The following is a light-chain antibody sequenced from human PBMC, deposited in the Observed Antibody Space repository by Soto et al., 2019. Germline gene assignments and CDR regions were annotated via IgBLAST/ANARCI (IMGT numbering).Light chain of an antibody. CDR1: SSNIGSNT. Sequence: QSVLTQPPSVSGTPGQRVTISCSGSSSNIGSNTVNWYQHLPGTAPKLLIHKNSRRPSGVPDRFSGSKSGTSASLAISGLQSEDEADYYCAAWDDSLNGWVFGGGTKLTVL. CDR3: AAWDDSLNGWV. CDR2: KNS. J-gene: IGLJ3*02. V-gene: IGLV1-44*01.